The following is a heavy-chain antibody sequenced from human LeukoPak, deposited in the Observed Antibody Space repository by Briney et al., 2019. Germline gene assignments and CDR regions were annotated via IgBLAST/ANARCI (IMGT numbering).Heavy chain of an antibody. J-gene: IGHJ4*02. CDR1: GYSFRDHH. D-gene: IGHD3-10*01. Sequence: GASVKVFCKALGYSFRDHHVIWVRQAPGQGLEWMGWIHPGTGDTKFGQNFQGRLTMTWDTSITTAYMDLIELTSDDTAAYYCSSHYGPGPVWGQGTLVTASS. CDR3: SSHYGPGPV. CDR2: IHPGTGDT. V-gene: IGHV1-2*02.